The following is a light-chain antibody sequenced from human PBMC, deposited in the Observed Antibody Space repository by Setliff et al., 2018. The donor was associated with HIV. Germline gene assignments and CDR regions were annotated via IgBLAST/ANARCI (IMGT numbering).Light chain of an antibody. Sequence: QSVLTQPASVSGSPGQSITISCTGNSTNVGKYDFVSWYRQYPGKAPKLMIYEVTKRPSGVSNRFSGSKSGNTASLTISGLQAEDEADFYCCSYAGRSTLVFGGGTKVTVL. CDR3: CSYAGRSTLV. V-gene: IGLV2-23*02. CDR1: STNVGKYDF. CDR2: EVT. J-gene: IGLJ2*01.